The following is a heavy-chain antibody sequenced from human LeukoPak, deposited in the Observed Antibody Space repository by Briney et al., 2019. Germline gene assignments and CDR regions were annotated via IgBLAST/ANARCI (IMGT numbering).Heavy chain of an antibody. Sequence: SETLSLTCSVSGGSISTYYWSWIRQPAGKGLEWIGRIYTTGGTNYNPSLKSRVTISVDTSKNQFSLKLSSVTAADTAVYYCARGIVVVPAARDYYYYYYMDVWGKGTTVTVSS. CDR3: ARGIVVVPAARDYYYYYYMDV. J-gene: IGHJ6*03. CDR2: IYTTGGT. V-gene: IGHV4-4*07. CDR1: GGSISTYY. D-gene: IGHD2-2*01.